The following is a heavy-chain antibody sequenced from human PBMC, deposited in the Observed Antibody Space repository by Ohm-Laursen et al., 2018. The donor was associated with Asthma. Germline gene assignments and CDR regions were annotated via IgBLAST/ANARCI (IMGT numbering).Heavy chain of an antibody. CDR1: GFSFSSYS. CDR2: VGGDGDIT. CDR3: ARAQEASGLYNSYFDY. Sequence: SLRLSCAASGFSFSSYSMNWVRQAPGKGLEWAAVVGGDGDITHYADAVKGRFTISRDNAKSTLYLLLNRLRVEDTAVYYCARAQEASGLYNSYFDYWGQGTLVTVSS. J-gene: IGHJ4*02. V-gene: IGHV3-23*01. D-gene: IGHD3-3*01.